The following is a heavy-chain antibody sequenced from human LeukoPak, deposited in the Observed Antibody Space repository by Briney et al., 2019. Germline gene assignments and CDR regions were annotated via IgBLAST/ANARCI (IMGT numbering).Heavy chain of an antibody. J-gene: IGHJ4*02. CDR1: GGSISSGSYY. V-gene: IGHV4-61*02. CDR3: ARLRFHRYYYDSSGYFDY. CDR2: IYTSGST. D-gene: IGHD3-22*01. Sequence: PSETLSLTCTVSGGSISSGSYYWSWIRQPAGKGLEWIGRIYTSGSTNYNPSLKSRVTISVDTSKNQFSLKLSSVTAADTAVYYCARLRFHRYYYDSSGYFDYWGQGTLVTVSS.